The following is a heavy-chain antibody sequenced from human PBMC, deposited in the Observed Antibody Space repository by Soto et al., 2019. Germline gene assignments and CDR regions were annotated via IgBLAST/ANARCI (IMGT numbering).Heavy chain of an antibody. CDR3: ATTPPVGGYYYYGMDV. D-gene: IGHD1-26*01. Sequence: QVQLLQSGAEVKKPGSSVKVSCKASGGTFSSYAISWVRQAPGQGLEWMGGIIPIFGTANYAQKFQGRVTITADESTSTAYMELSSLRSEDTAVYYCATTPPVGGYYYYGMDVWGQGTTVTVSS. CDR2: IIPIFGTA. CDR1: GGTFSSYA. J-gene: IGHJ6*02. V-gene: IGHV1-69*12.